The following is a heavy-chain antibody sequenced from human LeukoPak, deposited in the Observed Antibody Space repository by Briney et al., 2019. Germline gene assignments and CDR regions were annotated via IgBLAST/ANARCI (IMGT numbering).Heavy chain of an antibody. CDR1: GFPFGSFA. V-gene: IGHV3-30*04. Sequence: GRSLRLSCAASGFPFGSFALHWVRQAPGKGLEWVASISYNGEKKYYGDSVKGRFTISRDNAKNSLYLQTNSLRAEDTAVYYCATRQWEKRSFDPWGQGTLVIVSS. CDR2: ISYNGEKK. J-gene: IGHJ5*02. D-gene: IGHD1-26*01. CDR3: ATRQWEKRSFDP.